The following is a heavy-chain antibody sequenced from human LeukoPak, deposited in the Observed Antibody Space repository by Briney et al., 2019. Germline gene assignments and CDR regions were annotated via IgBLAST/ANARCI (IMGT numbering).Heavy chain of an antibody. D-gene: IGHD3-10*01. Sequence: AGGSLRLSCSASGFTFNNFAMNWVRQTPDKGLELVSSVTGHRGNTYIADSVKGRFTISRDNSKNTLYLQMNSLRAEDTAVYYCAKDLEWFGELFGDYWGQGTLVTVSS. CDR3: AKDLEWFGELFGDY. J-gene: IGHJ4*02. CDR2: VTGHRGNT. CDR1: GFTFNNFA. V-gene: IGHV3-23*01.